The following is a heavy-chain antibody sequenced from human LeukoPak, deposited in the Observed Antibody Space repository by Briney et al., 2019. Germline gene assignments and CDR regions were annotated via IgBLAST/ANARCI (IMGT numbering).Heavy chain of an antibody. CDR2: ISGSGGST. V-gene: IGHV3-23*01. CDR3: AKVVWAYYDFWSGYYTFDY. Sequence: PGGSLRLSCAASGFTFSGYAMSWVRQAPGKGLEWVSAISGSGGSTYYADSVKGRFTISRDNSKNTLYLQMNSLRAEDTAVYYCAKVVWAYYDFWSGYYTFDYWGQGTLVTVSS. D-gene: IGHD3-3*01. J-gene: IGHJ4*02. CDR1: GFTFSGYA.